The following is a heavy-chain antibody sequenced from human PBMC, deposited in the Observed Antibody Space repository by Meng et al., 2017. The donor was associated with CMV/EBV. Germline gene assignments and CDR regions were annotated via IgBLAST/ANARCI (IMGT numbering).Heavy chain of an antibody. CDR3: AKDNVRYCSNTSCFVNGMDV. CDR1: GFTFDDYA. Sequence: SLKISCAASGFTFDDYAMHWVRQAPGKGLEWVSGISWNSGSIGYADSVKGRFTISRDNAKNSLYLQMNSLRAEDTALYYCAKDNVRYCSNTSCFVNGMDVWGQGTTVTVSS. D-gene: IGHD2-2*01. CDR2: ISWNSGSI. J-gene: IGHJ6*02. V-gene: IGHV3-9*01.